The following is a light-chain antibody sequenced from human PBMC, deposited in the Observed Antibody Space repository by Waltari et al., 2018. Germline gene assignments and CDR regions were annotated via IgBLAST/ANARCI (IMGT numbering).Light chain of an antibody. CDR2: EVT. V-gene: IGLV2-8*01. Sequence: QSALTQPPSASGSPGQSITISCTGTSSDVGAYNFVSWYQQYPGRAPKVLIYEVTQRPSGVPGSFAGSKSGNTASLTVSGLQAEDEADYYCSSYGGTNNFVLFGGGTKLTVL. CDR1: SSDVGAYNF. CDR3: SSYGGTNNFVL. J-gene: IGLJ2*01.